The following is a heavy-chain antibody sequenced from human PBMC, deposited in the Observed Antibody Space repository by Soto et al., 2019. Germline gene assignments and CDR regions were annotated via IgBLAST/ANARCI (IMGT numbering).Heavy chain of an antibody. CDR3: ARDSSVVPRPIDY. V-gene: IGHV3-11*06. CDR1: GFTFSDYY. CDR2: ISGGASYA. Sequence: LRLSCAASGFTFSDYYMSWIRQAPGKGLEWVSYISGGASYAIYTDSVKGRFTISRNNAKNSLYLQMNSLRAEDTGIYYCARDSSVVPRPIDYWGQGTLVTVSS. J-gene: IGHJ4*02. D-gene: IGHD2-15*01.